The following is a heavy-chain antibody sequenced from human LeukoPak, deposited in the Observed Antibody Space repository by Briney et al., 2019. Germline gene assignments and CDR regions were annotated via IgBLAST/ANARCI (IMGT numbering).Heavy chain of an antibody. CDR3: GRVTFYAFDI. J-gene: IGHJ3*02. Sequence: GASVKVSCKASGNTFSSYSIHWVRQAPGQGLEWMGIISPGGGSTTYAQELQGRVTMTRDTSTSTVYMELSSLRSEDTAVYYCGRVTFYAFDIWGQGTMVAVSS. V-gene: IGHV1-46*01. D-gene: IGHD3-3*02. CDR1: GNTFSSYS. CDR2: ISPGGGST.